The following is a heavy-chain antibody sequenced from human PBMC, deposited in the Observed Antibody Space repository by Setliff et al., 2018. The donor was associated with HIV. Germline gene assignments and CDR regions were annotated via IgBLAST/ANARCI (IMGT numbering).Heavy chain of an antibody. CDR2: IYYSGST. V-gene: IGHV4-31*03. CDR3: ARDSRHDTSGYYYFDS. J-gene: IGHJ4*02. CDR1: GGSINSGGFY. D-gene: IGHD3-22*01. Sequence: PSETLSLTCTVSGGSINSGGFYWTWIRQHPKKGLEWIGYIYYSGSTYYNPSLKSRVTISVDTSKNQFSLKLTSVTAADTAVYYCARDSRHDTSGYYYFDSWGQGTLVT.